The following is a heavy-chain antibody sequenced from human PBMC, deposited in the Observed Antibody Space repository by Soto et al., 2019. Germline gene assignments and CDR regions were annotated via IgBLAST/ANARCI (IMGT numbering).Heavy chain of an antibody. Sequence: SETLSLTCTVSRGSISSGGYYWSWNRHHPGKGLEWIGYIYYSGSTYYNPSHKSRVTISVDTSKNLLSLKLSSVTAADTAVYYWARGHSGYDYVWGSYHPGFDYCGQGTLVTVSS. CDR1: RGSISSGGYY. CDR2: IYYSGST. J-gene: IGHJ4*02. V-gene: IGHV4-31*03. CDR3: ARGHSGYDYVWGSYHPGFDY. D-gene: IGHD3-16*02.